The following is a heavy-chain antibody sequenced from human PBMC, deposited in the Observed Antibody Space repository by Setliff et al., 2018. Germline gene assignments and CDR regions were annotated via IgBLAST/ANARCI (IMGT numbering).Heavy chain of an antibody. CDR1: GGTFSNYA. CDR3: ARGKMDVVAAGGKYCAMDV. J-gene: IGHJ6*02. CDR2: IIPMFRSG. D-gene: IGHD6-13*01. V-gene: IGHV1-69*13. Sequence: SVKVSCKASGGTFSNYAISWVRQAPGQGLEWMGGIIPMFRSGNYEQRFQGRVTITADESTSTVYIELTSLRAEDTAVYYCARGKMDVVAAGGKYCAMDVWGQGTAVTVSS.